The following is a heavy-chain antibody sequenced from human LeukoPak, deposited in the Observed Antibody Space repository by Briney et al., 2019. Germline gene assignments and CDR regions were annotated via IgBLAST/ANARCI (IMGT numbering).Heavy chain of an antibody. CDR2: ISYDGSNK. CDR3: ARDRRGSGTLLGGY. Sequence: GRSLRLSCAASGFTFSSYAMHWVRQAPGKGLEWVAVISYDGSNKYYADSVKGRFTISRDNSKNTLYLQMNSLRAEDTAVYYCARDRRGSGTLLGGYWGQGTLVTVSS. V-gene: IGHV3-30-3*01. D-gene: IGHD3-10*01. CDR1: GFTFSSYA. J-gene: IGHJ4*02.